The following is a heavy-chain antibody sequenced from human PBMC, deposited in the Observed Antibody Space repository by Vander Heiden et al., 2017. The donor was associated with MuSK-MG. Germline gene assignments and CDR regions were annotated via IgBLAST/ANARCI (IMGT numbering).Heavy chain of an antibody. J-gene: IGHJ4*02. CDR1: GFTFSSYG. CDR2: IRYDGSNK. Sequence: GFTFSSYGMHWVRQAPGKGLEWVAFIRYDGSNKYYADSVKGRFTISRDNSKNTLYLQMNSLRAEDTAVYYCAKGLYSSGWLYFDYWGQGTLVTVSS. CDR3: AKGLYSSGWLYFDY. V-gene: IGHV3-30*02. D-gene: IGHD6-19*01.